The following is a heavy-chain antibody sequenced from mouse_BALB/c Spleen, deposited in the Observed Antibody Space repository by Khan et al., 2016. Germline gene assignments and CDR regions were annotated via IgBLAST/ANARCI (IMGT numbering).Heavy chain of an antibody. CDR2: IWGDGST. CDR1: GFSLTGYG. Sequence: VQLQESGPGLVAPSQSLSITCTVSGFSLTGYGVNWVRQPPGKGLEWLGMIWGDGSTDSNSALKSRLSISTDDSKRQVVVNMNSLQTEDTARYYCARGWGEYWGQGTSVTVSS. CDR3: ARGWGEY. J-gene: IGHJ4*01. D-gene: IGHD1-1*02. V-gene: IGHV2-6-7*01.